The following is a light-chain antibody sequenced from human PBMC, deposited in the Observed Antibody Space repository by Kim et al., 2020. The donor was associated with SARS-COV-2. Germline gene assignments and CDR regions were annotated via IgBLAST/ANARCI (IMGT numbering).Light chain of an antibody. CDR2: QDR. V-gene: IGLV3-1*01. Sequence: SYELTQPPSVSVSPGQTASITCSGDKLGDKYASWYQQKPGQSPVLVIYQDRKRPSGIPERFSGSNSGNTATLTISGTQAMDEADYYCQAWDSSIVVFGGGTQLTVL. J-gene: IGLJ2*01. CDR3: QAWDSSIVV. CDR1: KLGDKY.